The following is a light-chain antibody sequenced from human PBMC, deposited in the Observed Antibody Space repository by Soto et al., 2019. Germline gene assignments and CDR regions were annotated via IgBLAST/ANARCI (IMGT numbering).Light chain of an antibody. Sequence: SYELTQPPSVSVAPGQTARITCGRDNFGSESVHWYRQKPGQPPVLVVYDDGDRPSGIPERFSGSTSGNTATLTISRVEAGDEAEYYCQVWDTSRDHLVFGGGTKLTVL. CDR2: DDG. CDR3: QVWDTSRDHLV. V-gene: IGLV3-21*02. J-gene: IGLJ2*01. CDR1: NFGSES.